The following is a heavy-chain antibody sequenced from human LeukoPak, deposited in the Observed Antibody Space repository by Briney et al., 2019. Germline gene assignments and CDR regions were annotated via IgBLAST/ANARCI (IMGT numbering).Heavy chain of an antibody. D-gene: IGHD4-11*01. CDR1: GASISSFH. Sequence: PSETLSLTCTVSGASISSFHWCWIRQPAGKGPELIGRIFTSGSTDYNPSLKSRVTISVDKSRNQFSLKLTSVTAADTAVYYCACDSNYTYWGQGTLVTVSS. CDR3: ACDSNYTY. J-gene: IGHJ4*02. V-gene: IGHV4-4*07. CDR2: IFTSGST.